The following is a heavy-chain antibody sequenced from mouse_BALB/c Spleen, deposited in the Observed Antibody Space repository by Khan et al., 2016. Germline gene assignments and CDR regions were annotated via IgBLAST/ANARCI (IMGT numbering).Heavy chain of an antibody. CDR1: GFSLTTYG. CDR3: ARGYGNHVSYAMDY. Sequence: QVQLKESGPGLVAPSQSLSITCTVSGFSLTTYGVHWIRQPPGKGLEWLGVIWAGGSTNYNSALMSRLSITKDNSKSQVFLKMNSLQTDDTAMYYCARGYGNHVSYAMDYWGQGTSVTVSS. J-gene: IGHJ4*01. D-gene: IGHD2-1*01. V-gene: IGHV2-9*02. CDR2: IWAGGST.